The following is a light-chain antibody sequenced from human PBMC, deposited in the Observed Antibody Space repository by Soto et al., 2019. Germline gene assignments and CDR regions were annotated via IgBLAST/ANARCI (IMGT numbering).Light chain of an antibody. CDR2: DAS. CDR1: QSVTSN. CDR3: QQYQNSST. V-gene: IGKV3D-15*01. Sequence: MFITNSPESLSVSPADGATVSCRASQSVTSNLAWYQQNPGQPPRLLIYDASNRATGPQDRFSGSGSGTECTLTISRLKSEDFEVYYRQQYQNSSTVGLGTEV. J-gene: IGKJ1*01.